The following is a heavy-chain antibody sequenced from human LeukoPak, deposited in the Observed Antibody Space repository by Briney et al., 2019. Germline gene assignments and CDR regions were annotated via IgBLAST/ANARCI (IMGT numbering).Heavy chain of an antibody. D-gene: IGHD3-16*01. V-gene: IGHV3-30*18. CDR1: GFTFSSYG. Sequence: TGGSLRLSCAASGFTFSSYGMHWVRQAPGKGLEWVAVISYDGSNKYYADSVKGRFTISRDNSKNTLYLQMNSLRAEDTAVYYCAKDVSWGQKTYGMDVWGQGTTVTVSS. CDR2: ISYDGSNK. J-gene: IGHJ6*02. CDR3: AKDVSWGQKTYGMDV.